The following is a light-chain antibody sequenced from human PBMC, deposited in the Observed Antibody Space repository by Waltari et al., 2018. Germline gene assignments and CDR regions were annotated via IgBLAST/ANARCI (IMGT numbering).Light chain of an antibody. CDR1: SSDIVFYNY. CDR2: AFR. CDR3: NSYTRKTASVV. V-gene: IGLV2-14*01. J-gene: IGLJ3*02. Sequence: QSALTQPASVSGSPGQSITISCFGTSSDIVFYNYVSWSQQYPGNAPKLMIYAFRKRPSGVSDRFSGSKSDNTASLTISGLRAEDEADYYCNSYTRKTASVVFGGGTKLTVL.